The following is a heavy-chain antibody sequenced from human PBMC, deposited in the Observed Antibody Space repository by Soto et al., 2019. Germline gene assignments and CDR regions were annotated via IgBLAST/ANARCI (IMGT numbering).Heavy chain of an antibody. J-gene: IGHJ4*02. Sequence: EVHLLESGGGLVQPGGSLRLSCAASGFTFSTYVMSWVRQAPGKGLEWVSSISGSGDSTFYADSVKGRFTISRDNSKNTVYLRMRSLRGEDAARYDWEKGAWGGSPPPSIYYFDYWGRGALVTVSS. V-gene: IGHV3-23*01. D-gene: IGHD1-26*01. CDR3: EKGAWGGSPPPSIYYFDY. CDR2: ISGSGDST. CDR1: GFTFSTYV.